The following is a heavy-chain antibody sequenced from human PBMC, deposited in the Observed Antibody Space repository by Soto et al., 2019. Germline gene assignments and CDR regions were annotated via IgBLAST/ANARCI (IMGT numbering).Heavy chain of an antibody. CDR3: AIMLTMVRGVTGLRDFDF. D-gene: IGHD3-10*01. CDR2: ISGPGATI. CDR1: GFTFSSYA. V-gene: IGHV3-23*01. Sequence: EVQLLEAGGNLIQPGGSLRLSCAASGFTFSSYAMSWVRQAPGQGLEWLSAISGPGATIYYADSVKGRFTISRDNSKNKLYLQMNSLTADDTAVYYCAIMLTMVRGVTGLRDFDFWGEGTLVTVSS. J-gene: IGHJ4*02.